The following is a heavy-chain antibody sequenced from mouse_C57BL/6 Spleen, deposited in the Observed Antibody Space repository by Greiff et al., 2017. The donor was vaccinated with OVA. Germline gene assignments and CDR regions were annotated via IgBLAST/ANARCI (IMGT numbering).Heavy chain of an antibody. Sequence: EVKLVESGGGLVKPGGSLKLSCAASGFTFSSYAMSWVRQTPEKRLEWVATISDGGSYTYYPDNVKGRFTISRDNAKNNLYLQMSHLKSEDTAMYYCARDHYYGSSSFFDYWGQGTTLTVSS. CDR3: ARDHYYGSSSFFDY. V-gene: IGHV5-4*01. D-gene: IGHD1-1*01. J-gene: IGHJ2*01. CDR2: ISDGGSYT. CDR1: GFTFSSYA.